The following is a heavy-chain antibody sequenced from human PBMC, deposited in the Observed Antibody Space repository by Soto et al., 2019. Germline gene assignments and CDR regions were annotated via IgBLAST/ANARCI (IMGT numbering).Heavy chain of an antibody. D-gene: IGHD3-16*01. J-gene: IGHJ6*02. V-gene: IGHV3-23*01. CDR2: ISGSGGNT. Sequence: GGSLRLSRAASGFTFSSYSMSWVRQAPGKGLEWVSAISGSGGNTYYEDSVKGRFTISRDKSTSTPYLQMNSLTAEDTAVYYCAMVDNYVTPTPQDVWGQGTTVTVSS. CDR3: AMVDNYVTPTPQDV. CDR1: GFTFSSYS.